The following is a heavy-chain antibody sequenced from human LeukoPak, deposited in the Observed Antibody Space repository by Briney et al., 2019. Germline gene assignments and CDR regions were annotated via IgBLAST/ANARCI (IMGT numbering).Heavy chain of an antibody. CDR1: GFTFGDYY. J-gene: IGHJ4*02. Sequence: GGSLRLSCAASGFTFGDYYMSWIRQAPGKGLEWVANIKQEGSEKYYVDSVKGRFTISRDNAKNSLYLQMNSLRAEDTAVYYCVRYITMVRGVKYYFDYWGQGTLVTVSS. CDR2: IKQEGSEK. D-gene: IGHD3-10*01. V-gene: IGHV3-7*03. CDR3: VRYITMVRGVKYYFDY.